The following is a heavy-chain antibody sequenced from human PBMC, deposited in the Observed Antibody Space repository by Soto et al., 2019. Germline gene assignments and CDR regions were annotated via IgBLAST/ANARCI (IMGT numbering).Heavy chain of an antibody. V-gene: IGHV4-31*01. D-gene: IGHD3-10*01. CDR1: GGSISSGGYN. Sequence: SETLSLTCTVSGGSISSGGYNWSWIRQHPGKGREWIGYIYYSGSTYYNPSLKILVTISVDTSKNQFSLKLSSVTAADSAVYYCARADTTIVPLDQWGQGTLVTVSS. CDR3: ARADTTIVPLDQ. J-gene: IGHJ4*02. CDR2: IYYSGST.